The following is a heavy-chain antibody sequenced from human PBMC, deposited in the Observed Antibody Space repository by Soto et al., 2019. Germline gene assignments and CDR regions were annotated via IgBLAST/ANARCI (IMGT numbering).Heavy chain of an antibody. D-gene: IGHD3-3*01. CDR2: ISYDGSNK. CDR3: AKDVLRFLEWLAFYGMDV. V-gene: IGHV3-30*18. Sequence: GGSLRLSCAASGFTFSSYGMHWVRQAPGKGLEWVAAISYDGSNKYYADSVKGRFTISRDNSKNTLYLQMNSLRAEDTAVYYCAKDVLRFLEWLAFYGMDVWGQGTTVTVSS. J-gene: IGHJ6*02. CDR1: GFTFSSYG.